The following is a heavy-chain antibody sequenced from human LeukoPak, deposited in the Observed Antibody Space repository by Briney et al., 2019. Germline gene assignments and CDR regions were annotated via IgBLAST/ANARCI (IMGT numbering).Heavy chain of an antibody. CDR1: GYTFTGYY. Sequence: ASVKASCKASGYTFTGYYMHWVRQAPGQGLEWMGRINPNSGGTNYAQKFQGRVTMTRDTSISTAYMELSRLRSDDTAVYYCAREAESNDWFDPWGQGTLVTVSS. CDR3: AREAESNDWFDP. V-gene: IGHV1-2*06. D-gene: IGHD2/OR15-2a*01. CDR2: INPNSGGT. J-gene: IGHJ5*02.